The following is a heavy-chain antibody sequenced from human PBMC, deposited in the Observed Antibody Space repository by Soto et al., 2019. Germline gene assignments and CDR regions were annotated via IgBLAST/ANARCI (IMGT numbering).Heavy chain of an antibody. Sequence: SETLSLTCAVSGGSISSGGYSRSWIRQPPGKGLEWIGYIYHSGSTYYNPSLKSRVTISVDRSKNQFSLKLSSVTAADTAVYYCARLLTDDYGDYYYYYGMDVWGQGTTVTAP. J-gene: IGHJ6*02. D-gene: IGHD4-17*01. CDR2: IYHSGST. CDR3: ARLLTDDYGDYYYYYGMDV. CDR1: GGSISSGGYS. V-gene: IGHV4-30-2*01.